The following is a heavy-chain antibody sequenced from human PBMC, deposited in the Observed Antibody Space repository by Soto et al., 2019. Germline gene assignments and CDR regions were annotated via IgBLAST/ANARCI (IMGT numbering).Heavy chain of an antibody. CDR2: INAGNGNP. Sequence: ASVKVSCKASGYTFANYAIHWVRQAPGQRLEWMGWINAGNGNPKYSQKFQDRVTISRDTSATTAHMEMSSLRSEDTAVYYCARGSYYYESSGYYPDYWGQGTLVTVSS. CDR1: GYTFANYA. J-gene: IGHJ4*02. V-gene: IGHV1-3*01. CDR3: ARGSYYYESSGYYPDY. D-gene: IGHD3-22*01.